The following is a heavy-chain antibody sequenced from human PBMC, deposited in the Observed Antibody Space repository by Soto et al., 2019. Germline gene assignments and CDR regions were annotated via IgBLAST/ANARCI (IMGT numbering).Heavy chain of an antibody. CDR3: AREAGVHDWLDP. CDR1: GFTFSSYE. J-gene: IGHJ5*02. V-gene: IGHV3-48*03. D-gene: IGHD3-10*01. Sequence: GGSLRLSCAASGFTFSSYEMSWVRQAPGKGLEWVSYITTSGSATYYADSVKGRLTISRDNARNSVYLEMNSLRVEDTAVYYCAREAGVHDWLDPWGQGTLVTVSS. CDR2: ITTSGSAT.